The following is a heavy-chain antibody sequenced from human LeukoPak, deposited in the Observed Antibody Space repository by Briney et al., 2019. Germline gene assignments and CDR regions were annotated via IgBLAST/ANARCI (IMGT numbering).Heavy chain of an antibody. Sequence: GGSLRLSCAASGFTFSSYAMHWVRQAPGKGLEWVAVISYDGSNKYYADSVKGRFTISRDNSKNTLYLQMNSLRAEDTAVYYCARHEPVVTLSSYYHGMDVWGQGTTVTVSS. CDR2: ISYDGSNK. CDR1: GFTFSSYA. J-gene: IGHJ6*02. V-gene: IGHV3-30*04. CDR3: ARHEPVVTLSSYYHGMDV. D-gene: IGHD4-23*01.